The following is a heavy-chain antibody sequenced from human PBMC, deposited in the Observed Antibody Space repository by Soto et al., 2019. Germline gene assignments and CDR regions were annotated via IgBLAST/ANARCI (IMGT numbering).Heavy chain of an antibody. CDR2: IWYDGSNK. CDR1: GFTFSSYG. V-gene: IGHV3-33*01. CDR3: ARGREDYEDLSRFYFDY. Sequence: ESGGGVVQPGRSLRLSCAASGFTFSSYGMHWVRQAPGKGLEWVAVIWYDGSNKYYADSVKGRFTISRDNSKNTLYLQMNSLRAEDTAVYYCARGREDYEDLSRFYFDYWGQGTLVTVSS. D-gene: IGHD4-17*01. J-gene: IGHJ4*02.